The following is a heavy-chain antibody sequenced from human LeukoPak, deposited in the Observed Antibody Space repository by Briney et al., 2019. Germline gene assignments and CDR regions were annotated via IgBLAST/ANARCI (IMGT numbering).Heavy chain of an antibody. V-gene: IGHV3-74*01. D-gene: IGHD4-11*01. Sequence: PGGSLRLSCADSGFTFSAYWMHWVRQTPGQGLVWVSAINPDGSATYYADSVKGRFTISRDNAKNTLYLQMSSLRAEDTAVYYCARDGDDSNIDYWGQGTLVTVSS. J-gene: IGHJ4*02. CDR1: GFTFSAYW. CDR2: INPDGSAT. CDR3: ARDGDDSNIDY.